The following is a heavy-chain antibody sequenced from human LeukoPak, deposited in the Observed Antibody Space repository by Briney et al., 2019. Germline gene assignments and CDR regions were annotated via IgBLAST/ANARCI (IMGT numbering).Heavy chain of an antibody. CDR1: GSTFSSYA. D-gene: IGHD3-10*01. V-gene: IGHV3-30-3*01. CDR3: ARDNSGSGSYIQLDY. J-gene: IGHJ4*02. Sequence: GGSLRLSCAASGSTFSSYAMYWVRQAPGKGLEWVAITSSDGGNKYYADSVKGRFTISRDNSKNTLYLQMNSLRTEDTAVYYCARDNSGSGSYIQLDYWGQGTRVTVSS. CDR2: TSSDGGNK.